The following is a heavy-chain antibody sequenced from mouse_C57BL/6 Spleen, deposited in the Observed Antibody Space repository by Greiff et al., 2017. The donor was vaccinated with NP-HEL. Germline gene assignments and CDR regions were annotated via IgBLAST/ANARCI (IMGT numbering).Heavy chain of an antibody. CDR1: GFNIKDDY. D-gene: IGHD1-1*01. CDR3: TPNYYGSLYYFDY. Sequence: EVQLQESGAELVRPGASVKLSCTASGFNIKDDYMHWVKQRPEQGLEWIGWIDPENGDTEYASKFQGKATITADTSSNTAYLQLSSLTSEDTAVYYCTPNYYGSLYYFDYWGQGTTLTVSS. J-gene: IGHJ2*01. V-gene: IGHV14-4*01. CDR2: IDPENGDT.